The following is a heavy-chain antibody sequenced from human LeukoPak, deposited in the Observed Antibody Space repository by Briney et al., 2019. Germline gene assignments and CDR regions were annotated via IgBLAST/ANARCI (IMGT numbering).Heavy chain of an antibody. D-gene: IGHD2-8*01. Sequence: SETLSLTCAVSGGSISSGGYYWSWIRQHPGKGLEWIGYIYYSGSTYYNPSLKSRVTISVDTSKNQFSLKLSSVTAADTAVYYCARSRNGPFDPWGQGTLVTVSS. CDR1: GGSISSGGYY. J-gene: IGHJ5*02. CDR3: ARSRNGPFDP. V-gene: IGHV4-31*11. CDR2: IYYSGST.